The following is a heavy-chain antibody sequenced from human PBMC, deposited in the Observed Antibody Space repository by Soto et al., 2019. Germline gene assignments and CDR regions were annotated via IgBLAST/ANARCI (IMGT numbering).Heavy chain of an antibody. J-gene: IGHJ4*02. Sequence: QLQLQESGPGLVKPSETLSLTCTVSGGSISSSSYYWGWIRQPPGKGLEWIGSIYYSGSTYYNPSPTRRVTISVDTSKTQFSRKLSSVTAADTAVYYCARLYSSSWYGDYWGQGTLVTVSS. CDR2: IYYSGST. CDR3: ARLYSSSWYGDY. V-gene: IGHV4-39*01. D-gene: IGHD6-13*01. CDR1: GGSISSSSYY.